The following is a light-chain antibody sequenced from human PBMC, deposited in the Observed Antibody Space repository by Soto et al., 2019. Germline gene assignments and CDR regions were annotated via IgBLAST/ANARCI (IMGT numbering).Light chain of an antibody. J-gene: IGKJ1*01. CDR2: DAS. Sequence: VLTQSAATLAVSAGQRATLSCRASQSVSSYLAWYQQKPGQAPRLLIYDASNRATGIPARFSGSGSGTDFTLTISSLEPEDFAVYYCQQRSNWPPTFGQGTKVDIK. CDR1: QSVSSY. CDR3: QQRSNWPPT. V-gene: IGKV3-11*01.